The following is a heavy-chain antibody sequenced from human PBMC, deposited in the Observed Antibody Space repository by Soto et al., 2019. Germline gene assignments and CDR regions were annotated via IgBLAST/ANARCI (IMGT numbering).Heavy chain of an antibody. CDR2: FDPEDGET. Sequence: GASVKVSCKVSGYTLTELSMHWVRQAPGKGLEWMGGFDPEDGETIYAQKFQGRVTMTEDTSTDTAYMELSSLRSEDTAVYYCATEGVSLAARYYYYYMDVWGKGTTVTVSS. CDR3: ATEGVSLAARYYYYYMDV. CDR1: GYTLTELS. V-gene: IGHV1-24*01. D-gene: IGHD6-6*01. J-gene: IGHJ6*03.